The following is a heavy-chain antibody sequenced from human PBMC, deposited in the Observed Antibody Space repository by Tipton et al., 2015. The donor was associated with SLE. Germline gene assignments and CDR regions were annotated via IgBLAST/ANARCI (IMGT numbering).Heavy chain of an antibody. D-gene: IGHD2/OR15-2a*01. Sequence: TLSLTCIVSGDSISSHYWSWVRQPPGKGLEWIGEINHIGSTNYNPSLKSRVTVSVDTSKNQVSLNLTSVTAADTAVYYCARGKSTSGGFDYWGQGTLVTVSS. V-gene: IGHV4-34*01. J-gene: IGHJ4*02. CDR3: ARGKSTSGGFDY. CDR2: INHIGST. CDR1: GDSISSHY.